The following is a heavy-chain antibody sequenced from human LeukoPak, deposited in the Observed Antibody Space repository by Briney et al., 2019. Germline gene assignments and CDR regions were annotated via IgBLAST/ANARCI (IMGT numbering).Heavy chain of an antibody. Sequence: GGSLRLSCTASGFTFGDYAMTWFRQAPGKGLEWVGFIRNKVYGGTTEYAASVKGRFTISRDDSKSIAYLQMNSLKTEDTAVYYCTTYFHYYDSYFDYWGQGTLVTVSS. CDR1: GFTFGDYA. J-gene: IGHJ4*02. D-gene: IGHD3-22*01. CDR3: TTYFHYYDSYFDY. CDR2: IRNKVYGGTT. V-gene: IGHV3-49*03.